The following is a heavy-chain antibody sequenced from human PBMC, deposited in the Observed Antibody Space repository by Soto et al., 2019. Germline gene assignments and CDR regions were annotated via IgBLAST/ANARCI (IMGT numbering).Heavy chain of an antibody. V-gene: IGHV4-30-2*01. D-gene: IGHD3-22*01. CDR3: ARVSGYDAFDI. CDR2: MYHSGST. J-gene: IGHJ3*02. Sequence: TLSLTCAFISNSIISLGCSWSWIRQPPGKGLEWIGYMYHSGSTYYNPSLKSRVTISVDTSKNQFSLKLSSVTAADTAVYYCARVSGYDAFDIWGQGTMVS. CDR1: SNSIISLGCS.